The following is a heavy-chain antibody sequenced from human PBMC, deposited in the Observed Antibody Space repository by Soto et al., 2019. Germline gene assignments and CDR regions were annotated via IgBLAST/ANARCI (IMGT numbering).Heavy chain of an antibody. CDR3: ARDRCTSTSCYSWLDP. J-gene: IGHJ5*02. D-gene: IGHD2-2*01. CDR2: IDYSGIT. CDR1: GGSISSGDYY. V-gene: IGHV4-30-4*01. Sequence: PSETLSLTCTVSGGSISSGDYYWSWIRQPPGKGLEWIGYIDYSGITYYNSSLKSRLNILVDTSKNQFSLKLSSVTAADTAVYYCARDRCTSTSCYSWLDPWGQGTLVTVSS.